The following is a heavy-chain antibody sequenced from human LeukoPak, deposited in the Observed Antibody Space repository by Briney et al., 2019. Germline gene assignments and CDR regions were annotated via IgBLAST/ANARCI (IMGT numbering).Heavy chain of an antibody. J-gene: IGHJ4*02. Sequence: GGSLRLSCAASGFTFSSYAMSWVRQAPGQGLEWVSAISGSGGGTSYANSVKGRFTISRDNSKNTLYLQMKSLRAEDTAVYYCAKDGYYDYVWGSYRYMGDWGQGTLVTVSS. CDR3: AKDGYYDYVWGSYRYMGD. V-gene: IGHV3-23*01. CDR2: ISGSGGGT. D-gene: IGHD3-16*02. CDR1: GFTFSSYA.